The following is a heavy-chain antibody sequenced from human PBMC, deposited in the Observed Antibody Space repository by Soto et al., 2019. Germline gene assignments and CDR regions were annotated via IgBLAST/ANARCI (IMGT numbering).Heavy chain of an antibody. J-gene: IGHJ4*02. D-gene: IGHD6-13*01. CDR2: IYYSGST. Sequence: ETLSLTCTVSGCSISSYYWSWIRQPPGKGLEWIGYIYYSGSTNYNPSLKSRVTISVDTSKNQFSLKLSSVTAADTAVYYCARGIAAADPTQFDYWGQGTLVTVSS. CDR1: GCSISSYY. V-gene: IGHV4-59*01. CDR3: ARGIAAADPTQFDY.